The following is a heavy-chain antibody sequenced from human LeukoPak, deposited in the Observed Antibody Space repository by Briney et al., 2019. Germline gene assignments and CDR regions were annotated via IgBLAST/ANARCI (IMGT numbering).Heavy chain of an antibody. CDR2: IKQDGSEK. J-gene: IGHJ3*02. CDR3: ARAPGYCSSTSCDDDAFDI. D-gene: IGHD2-2*01. V-gene: IGHV3-7*01. Sequence: GGSLRLSCAASGFTFSSYWMSWVRQAPGKGLEWVANIKQDGSEKYYVDSVKGRFTISRDNAKNSLYLQMNSLRAEDTAVYYCARAPGYCSSTSCDDDAFDIWGQGTMVTVSS. CDR1: GFTFSSYW.